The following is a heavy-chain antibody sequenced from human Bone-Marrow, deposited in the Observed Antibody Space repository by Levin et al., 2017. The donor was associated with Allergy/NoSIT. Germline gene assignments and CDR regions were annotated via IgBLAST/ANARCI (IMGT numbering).Heavy chain of an antibody. J-gene: IGHJ4*02. CDR1: GFTFSSYW. CDR3: AREECDSSGYYDPLIDY. V-gene: IGHV3-7*01. CDR2: IKQDGSEK. D-gene: IGHD3-22*01. Sequence: PGESLKISCAASGFTFSSYWMSWVRQAPGKGLEWVANIKQDGSEKYYVDSVKGRFTISRDNAKNSLYLQMNSLRAEDTAVYYCAREECDSSGYYDPLIDYWGQGTLVTVSS.